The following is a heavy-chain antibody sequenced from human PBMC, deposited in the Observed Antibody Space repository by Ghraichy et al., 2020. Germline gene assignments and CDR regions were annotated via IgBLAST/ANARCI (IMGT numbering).Heavy chain of an antibody. Sequence: SETLSLTCAVYGGSFSDYKWSWIRQSPGKGLEWIGEINHRGSTNHNPSLKSRVTTSVDTSKNQFSLGLTSVTAAATAVYFCARGLTRMDKFASGWFALMKVAAFDVWGLGIRVTVSS. CDR1: GGSFSDYK. V-gene: IGHV4-34*01. J-gene: IGHJ3*01. CDR3: ARGLTRMDKFASGWFALMKVAAFDV. CDR2: INHRGST. D-gene: IGHD6-19*01.